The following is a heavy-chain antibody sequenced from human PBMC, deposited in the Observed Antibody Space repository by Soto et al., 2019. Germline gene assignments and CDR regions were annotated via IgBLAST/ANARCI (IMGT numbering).Heavy chain of an antibody. CDR1: GFSLSSRGVG. CDR3: AHSPLWFGDSWAYAMDV. Sequence: QITLKEFGPTLVKPTQTLTLTCTFSGFSLSSRGVGVGWIRQPPGKALEWLALIYWDDEKRYTPSLKSRLTITKDPSKNQVVLTMTNMDPVDTATYYCAHSPLWFGDSWAYAMDVWGQGTTVTVSS. D-gene: IGHD3-10*01. V-gene: IGHV2-5*02. CDR2: IYWDDEK. J-gene: IGHJ6*02.